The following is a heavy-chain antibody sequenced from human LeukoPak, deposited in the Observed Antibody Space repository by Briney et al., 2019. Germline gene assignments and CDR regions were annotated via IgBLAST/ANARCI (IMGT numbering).Heavy chain of an antibody. D-gene: IGHD4-23*01. V-gene: IGHV4-30-4*01. CDR3: ARLGGVSDAFDI. CDR1: GGSISSGDYY. Sequence: SETLSLTCTVSGGSISSGDYYWSWIRQPPGKGLEWIGYIYYSGSTYYNPSLKSRVTISVDTSRNQFSLKLSSVTAADTAVYYCARLGGVSDAFDIWGQGTVVTVSS. J-gene: IGHJ3*02. CDR2: IYYSGST.